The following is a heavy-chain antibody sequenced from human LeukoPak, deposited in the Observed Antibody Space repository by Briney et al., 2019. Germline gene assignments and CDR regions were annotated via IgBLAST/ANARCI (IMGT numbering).Heavy chain of an antibody. V-gene: IGHV3-23*01. CDR1: GFTFSRYE. Sequence: PGGSLRLSCAASGFTFSRYEMNWVRQAPGKGLEWVSAISGSGGSTYYADSVKGRFTISRDNSKNTLYLQMNSLRAEDTAVYYRAKDLGGIGMYYFDYWGQGTLVTVSS. CDR3: AKDLGGIGMYYFDY. J-gene: IGHJ4*02. D-gene: IGHD2-15*01. CDR2: ISGSGGST.